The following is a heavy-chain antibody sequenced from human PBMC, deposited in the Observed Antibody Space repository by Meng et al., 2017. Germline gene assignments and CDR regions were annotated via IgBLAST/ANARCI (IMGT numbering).Heavy chain of an antibody. J-gene: IGHJ4*02. Sequence: SVTVSCKASGGTFSSYAISWVRQAPGQGLEWMGGIIPIFGTANYAQKFQGRVTITTDESTSTAYMELSSLRSEDTAVYYCAISKYYYDSSGYYPIDYWGQGTLVTVSS. D-gene: IGHD3-22*01. V-gene: IGHV1-69*05. CDR2: IIPIFGTA. CDR1: GGTFSSYA. CDR3: AISKYYYDSSGYYPIDY.